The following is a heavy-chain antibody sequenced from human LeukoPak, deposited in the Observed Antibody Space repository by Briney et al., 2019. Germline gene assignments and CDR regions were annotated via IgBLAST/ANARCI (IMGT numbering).Heavy chain of an antibody. CDR1: GGSISSSSYY. CDR3: ARTRGYSYGLFYYFDY. J-gene: IGHJ4*02. CDR2: IYYSGST. Sequence: SETLSLTCTVSGGSISSSSYYWGWIRQPPGKGLEWIGSIYYSGSTYYNPSLKSRVTISVDTSKNQFSLKLSSVTAADTAVYYCARTRGYSYGLFYYFDYWGQGTLVTVSS. V-gene: IGHV4-39*01. D-gene: IGHD5-18*01.